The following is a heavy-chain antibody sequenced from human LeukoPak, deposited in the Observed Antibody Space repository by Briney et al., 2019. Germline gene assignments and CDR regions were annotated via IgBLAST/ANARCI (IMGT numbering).Heavy chain of an antibody. D-gene: IGHD3-10*01. Sequence: SETLSLTCTVSGGSISSGGYYWSWIRQHPGKGLEWIGYIYYSGSTYYNPSLKSRVTISVDTSKNQFSLKLSSVTAADTAVYYCARGQLRNGSGSPAENWFDPWGQGTLVTVSS. CDR1: GGSISSGGYY. CDR2: IYYSGST. CDR3: ARGQLRNGSGSPAENWFDP. J-gene: IGHJ5*02. V-gene: IGHV4-31*03.